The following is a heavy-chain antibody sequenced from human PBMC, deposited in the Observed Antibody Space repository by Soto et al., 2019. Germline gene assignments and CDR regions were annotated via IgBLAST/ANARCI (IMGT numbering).Heavy chain of an antibody. V-gene: IGHV3-23*01. Sequence: GGSLRLSCAASGFTFSSYAMSWVRQAPGKGREWVSAISGSGGSTYYADSVKGRFTISRDNSKNTLYLQMNSLRAEDAAVYYCAKALTVKTYYYDFSPINYWGQGTLVTVSS. CDR1: GFTFSSYA. CDR3: AKALTVKTYYYDFSPINY. D-gene: IGHD3-22*01. CDR2: ISGSGGST. J-gene: IGHJ4*02.